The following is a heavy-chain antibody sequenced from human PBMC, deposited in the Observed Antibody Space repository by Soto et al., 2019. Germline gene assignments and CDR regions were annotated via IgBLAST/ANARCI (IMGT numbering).Heavy chain of an antibody. Sequence: ASVKVSCKASGHTFTSYGISWVRQAPGQGLEWMGWISAYNGNTNYAQKLQGRVTMTTDTSTSTAYMELRSLRSDDTAVYYCARNRGGIRSLYFDYWGQGTLVTVSS. D-gene: IGHD3-10*01. CDR2: ISAYNGNT. CDR1: GHTFTSYG. J-gene: IGHJ4*02. CDR3: ARNRGGIRSLYFDY. V-gene: IGHV1-18*01.